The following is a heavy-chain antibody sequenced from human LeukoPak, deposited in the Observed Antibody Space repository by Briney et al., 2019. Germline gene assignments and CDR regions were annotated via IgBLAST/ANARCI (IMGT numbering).Heavy chain of an antibody. D-gene: IGHD2-2*01. J-gene: IGHJ3*02. Sequence: GASVKVSCKASGGTFSSYAISWVRQAPGQGLEWTGGIIPIFGTANYAQKFQGRVTITADESTSTAYMELSSLRSEDTAVYYCARGQDIVVVPAAISARGAFDIWGQGTMVTVSS. CDR2: IIPIFGTA. V-gene: IGHV1-69*13. CDR3: ARGQDIVVVPAAISARGAFDI. CDR1: GGTFSSYA.